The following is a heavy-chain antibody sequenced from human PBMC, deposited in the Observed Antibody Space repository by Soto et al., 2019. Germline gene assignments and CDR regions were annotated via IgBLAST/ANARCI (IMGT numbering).Heavy chain of an antibody. Sequence: KPSDTLSLTCTVSGGSISSSSYYWGWIRQPPGKGLEWIGSIYYSGSTYYNPSLKSRVTISVDTSKNQFSLKLSSVTAADTAVYYCARHTPAISISDHWGQGTLVTVSS. CDR3: ARHTPAISISDH. D-gene: IGHD2-15*01. V-gene: IGHV4-39*01. CDR1: GGSISSSSYY. J-gene: IGHJ4*02. CDR2: IYYSGST.